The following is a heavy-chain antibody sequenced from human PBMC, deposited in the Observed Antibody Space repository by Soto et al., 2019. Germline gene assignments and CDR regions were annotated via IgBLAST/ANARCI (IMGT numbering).Heavy chain of an antibody. CDR1: GFSLSTSGVG. CDR3: AYTEAAAGFSDY. Sequence: QITLKESGPTLVKPTQTLTLTCTFSGFSLSTSGVGVGWIRQPPGKALEWLGRLYWDDDKRYSPSLKSRLPIXQXXSKSQAVLTMTIMIPMDTATDYCAYTEAAAGFSDYWGQGTLVTVSS. D-gene: IGHD6-13*01. V-gene: IGHV2-5*02. CDR2: LYWDDDK. J-gene: IGHJ4*02.